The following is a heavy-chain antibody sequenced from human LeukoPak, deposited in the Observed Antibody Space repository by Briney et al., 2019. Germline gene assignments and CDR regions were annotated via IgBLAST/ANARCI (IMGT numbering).Heavy chain of an antibody. J-gene: IGHJ4*02. CDR2: INPSSGGT. CDR3: ARDLEAAVAGYDY. V-gene: IGHV1-2*02. D-gene: IGHD6-19*01. CDR1: GYTFTGYY. Sequence: ASVKVSCKASGYTFTGYYMHWVRQAPGQGLESMGWINPSSGGTNYAQKFQGRVTMTRDTSISTAYMELSRLRSDDTAVYYCARDLEAAVAGYDYWGQGTLVTVSS.